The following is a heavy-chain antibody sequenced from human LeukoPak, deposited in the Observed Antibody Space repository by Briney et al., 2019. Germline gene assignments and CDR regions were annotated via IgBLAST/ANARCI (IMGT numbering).Heavy chain of an antibody. D-gene: IGHD1-26*01. Sequence: RGSLRLSCAASGFTLGAFAMHWVRHAPGKGLEWVSLIDKDGRKTYYADSVKGRFTISRDNSKNSLYLQMTSLRTEDTALYYCATWAFYHSLDVWGQGATVTVSS. V-gene: IGHV3-43*02. CDR3: ATWAFYHSLDV. CDR2: IDKDGRKT. CDR1: GFTLGAFA. J-gene: IGHJ6*02.